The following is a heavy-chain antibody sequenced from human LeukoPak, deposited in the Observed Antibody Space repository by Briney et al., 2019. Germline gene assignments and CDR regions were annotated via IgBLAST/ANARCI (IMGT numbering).Heavy chain of an antibody. Sequence: GASVKVSCKASGYTFTSYYMHWVRQAPGQGLEWMGIINPSGGSTSYAQKFQGRVTMTRDTSTSTVYMELSSLRSEDTAVYYCARDGGDQWLVPSYYFDYWGQGTLVTVSS. V-gene: IGHV1-46*01. CDR2: INPSGGST. CDR1: GYTFTSYY. D-gene: IGHD6-19*01. CDR3: ARDGGDQWLVPSYYFDY. J-gene: IGHJ4*02.